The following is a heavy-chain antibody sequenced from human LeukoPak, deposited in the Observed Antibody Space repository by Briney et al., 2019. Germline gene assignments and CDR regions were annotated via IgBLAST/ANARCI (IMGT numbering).Heavy chain of an antibody. D-gene: IGHD3-16*02. J-gene: IGHJ3*02. CDR1: GFTFSSYA. Sequence: PGGSLRLSCAASGFTFSSYAMSWVRQAPGKALEWVSAISGSGGSTYYADSVKGRFTISRDNSKNTLYLQMNSLRAEDTAVYYCAKDRLPPRSYIWGSYRLELDAFDIWGQGTMVTVSS. CDR2: ISGSGGST. CDR3: AKDRLPPRSYIWGSYRLELDAFDI. V-gene: IGHV3-23*01.